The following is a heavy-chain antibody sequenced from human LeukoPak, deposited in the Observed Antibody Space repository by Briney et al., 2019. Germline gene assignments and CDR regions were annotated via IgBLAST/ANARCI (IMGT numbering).Heavy chain of an antibody. CDR3: AGDKTTGGWYEFDY. Sequence: AGGSLRLSCAASGFTVSSNYMSWVRQGPGKVLECVSVISNDGDTYYADSVKGRFTISRDTSKNTVSLQMNSLRAEDTAVYYCAGDKTTGGWYEFDYWGQGTLVTVSS. D-gene: IGHD6-19*01. V-gene: IGHV3-53*01. CDR2: ISNDGDT. CDR1: GFTVSSNY. J-gene: IGHJ4*02.